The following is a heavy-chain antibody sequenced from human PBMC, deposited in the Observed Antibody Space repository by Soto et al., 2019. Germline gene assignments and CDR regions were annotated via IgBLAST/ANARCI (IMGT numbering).Heavy chain of an antibody. V-gene: IGHV1-8*01. CDR1: GYTFTSYD. CDR2: MNPNSGNT. D-gene: IGHD3-10*01. J-gene: IGHJ6*02. CDR3: ARGKKDTMVRGVIGHRWKEAPGGYYYGMDV. Sequence: ASVKVSCKASGYTFTSYDINCVRQATGQVLEWMGWMNPNSGNTGYAQKFQGRVTMTRNTSISTAYMELSSLRSEDTAVYYCARGKKDTMVRGVIGHRWKEAPGGYYYGMDVWGQGTTVTVSS.